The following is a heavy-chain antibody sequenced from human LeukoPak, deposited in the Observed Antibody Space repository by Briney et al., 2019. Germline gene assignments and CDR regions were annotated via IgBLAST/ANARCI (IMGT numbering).Heavy chain of an antibody. D-gene: IGHD3-22*01. CDR2: IYHSGST. J-gene: IGHJ2*01. CDR1: GGSISSGGYS. V-gene: IGHV4-30-2*01. Sequence: SSQTLSLTCAVSGGSISSGGYSWSWIRQPPGEGLEWIGYIYHSGSTYYNPSLKSRVTISVDRSKNQFSLKLSSVTAADTAVYYCARTYDSSGYYWYFDLWGRGTLVTVSS. CDR3: ARTYDSSGYYWYFDL.